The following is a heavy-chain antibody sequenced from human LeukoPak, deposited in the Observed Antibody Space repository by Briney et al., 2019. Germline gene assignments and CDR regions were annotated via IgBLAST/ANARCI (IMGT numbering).Heavy chain of an antibody. CDR3: ARTTTSHSTDY. J-gene: IGHJ4*02. D-gene: IGHD2-2*01. Sequence: SETLSLTCTVSGGSISSGGYYWSWIRQPPGKGLEWIGYIYHSGSTYYNPSLKSRVTISVDRSKNQFSLKLSSVTAADTAVYYCARTTTSHSTDYWGQGTLVTVSS. V-gene: IGHV4-30-2*01. CDR1: GGSISSGGYY. CDR2: IYHSGST.